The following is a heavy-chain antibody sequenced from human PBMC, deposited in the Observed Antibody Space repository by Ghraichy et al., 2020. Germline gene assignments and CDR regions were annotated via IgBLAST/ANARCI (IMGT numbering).Heavy chain of an antibody. Sequence: GGSLRLSCAASGFTFSSYSMNWVRQAPGKGLEWVSSISSSSSYIYYADSVKGRFTISRDNAKNSLYLQMNSLRAEDTAVYYCASCHYGGNGPSDYWGQGTLVTVSS. D-gene: IGHD4-23*01. V-gene: IGHV3-21*01. J-gene: IGHJ4*02. CDR1: GFTFSSYS. CDR2: ISSSSSYI. CDR3: ASCHYGGNGPSDY.